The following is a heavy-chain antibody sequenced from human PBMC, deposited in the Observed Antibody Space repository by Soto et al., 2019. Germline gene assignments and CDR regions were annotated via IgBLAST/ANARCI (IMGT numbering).Heavy chain of an antibody. V-gene: IGHV3-48*03. J-gene: IGHJ4*02. CDR2: ISSSGSTI. Sequence: SLKICSEASGFTFSSSEMNRVRQAPGKGLEWISYISSSGSTIYYADSVRGRFTISRDNAKNSLHLQMNSLRAEDTAAYYCARGNSPVTIYWGQGTLVTVSS. CDR3: ARGNSPVTIY. D-gene: IGHD2-2*01. CDR1: GFTFSSSE.